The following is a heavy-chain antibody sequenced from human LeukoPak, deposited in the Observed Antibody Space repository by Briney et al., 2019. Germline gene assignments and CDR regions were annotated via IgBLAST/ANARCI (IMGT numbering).Heavy chain of an antibody. J-gene: IGHJ5*02. D-gene: IGHD3-10*01. CDR1: GFTVRNYC. CDR2: IYGDGST. CDR3: ARGSPVASGRYSIYSS. Sequence: HPGGSLRLSCAASGFTVRNYCMSWVRRAPGKGLEWVAVIYGDGSTYYADSVKGRFTISSDNLKNTLSLQMDSLRAADTAMYYCARGSPVASGRYSIYSSWGQGTLVTVSP. V-gene: IGHV3-53*01.